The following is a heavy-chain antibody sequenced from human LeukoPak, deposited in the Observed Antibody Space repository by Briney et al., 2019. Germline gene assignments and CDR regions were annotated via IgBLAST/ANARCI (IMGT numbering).Heavy chain of an antibody. CDR1: GGSFSDYY. D-gene: IGHD5-18*01. V-gene: IGHV4-34*01. CDR2: INHSGST. Sequence: SETLSLTCAVYGGSFSDYYWNWIRQPPGKGLEWIGEINHSGSTNYNPSLKSRVTISVDTSKNQISLKLSSVTAADTAVYYCARLHHYYYYMDVWGKGTTVTVSS. CDR3: ARLHHYYYYMDV. J-gene: IGHJ6*03.